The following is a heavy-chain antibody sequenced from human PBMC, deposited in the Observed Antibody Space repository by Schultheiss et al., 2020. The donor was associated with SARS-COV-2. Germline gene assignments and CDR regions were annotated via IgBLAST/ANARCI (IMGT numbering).Heavy chain of an antibody. CDR1: GGSISSSSYY. CDR2: IYYSRST. Sequence: SETLSLTCTVSGGSISSSSYYWGWIRQPPGMGLEWIVSIYYSRSTYYNPSLKSRVTISVDTSKNQFSLKLSSVTAADTAVYYCASLRGWGKGTTVTVSS. J-gene: IGHJ6*04. V-gene: IGHV4-39*07. CDR3: ASLRG.